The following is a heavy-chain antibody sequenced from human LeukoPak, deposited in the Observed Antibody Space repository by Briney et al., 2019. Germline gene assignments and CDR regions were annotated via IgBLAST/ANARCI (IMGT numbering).Heavy chain of an antibody. CDR2: ISSSSSYI. Sequence: GGSLRLSCAASGFTFSSYSMTWVRQAPGKGLEWVSSISSSSSYIYYADSVKGRFTISRDNAKNSLYLQMNSLRAEDTAVYYCAKVVPNFWSGYCGYWGQGTLVTVSS. CDR1: GFTFSSYS. D-gene: IGHD3-3*01. V-gene: IGHV3-21*04. CDR3: AKVVPNFWSGYCGY. J-gene: IGHJ4*02.